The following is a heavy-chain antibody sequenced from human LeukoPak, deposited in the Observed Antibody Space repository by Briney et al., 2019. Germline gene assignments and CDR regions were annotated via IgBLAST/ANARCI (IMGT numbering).Heavy chain of an antibody. CDR3: TTDGVGVEGATYDN. CDR2: IKAKAHGGTI. CDR1: GFTFINAW. V-gene: IGHV3-15*01. J-gene: IGHJ4*02. D-gene: IGHD1-26*01. Sequence: PGGSLRLSCAASGFTFINAWMAWVRQAPGKGLEWVGCIKAKAHGGTIGYAAPVKGRFTISRDDSKNTLYLQMNSLKTEDTAVYYCTTDGVGVEGATYDNWGQGTLVSVSS.